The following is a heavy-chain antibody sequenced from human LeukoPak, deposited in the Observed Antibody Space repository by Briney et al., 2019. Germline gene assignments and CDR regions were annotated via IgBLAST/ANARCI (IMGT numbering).Heavy chain of an antibody. D-gene: IGHD3-22*01. CDR3: AGDTVHYYDSSGCYN. J-gene: IGHJ4*02. CDR2: ISAYNGNT. CDR1: GYTFTSYG. Sequence: ASVKVSCKASGYTFTSYGISWVRQAPGQGLEWMGWISAYNGNTNYAQKLQGRVTMTTDTSTSTAYMELRSLRSDDTAVYYCAGDTVHYYDSSGCYNWGQGTLVTVSS. V-gene: IGHV1-18*01.